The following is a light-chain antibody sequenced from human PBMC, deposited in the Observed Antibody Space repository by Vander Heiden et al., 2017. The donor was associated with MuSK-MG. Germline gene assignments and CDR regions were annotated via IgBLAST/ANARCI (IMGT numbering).Light chain of an antibody. V-gene: IGKV3-20*01. CDR3: RQDGGSAPT. Sequence: EIVLTQSPGTLSLSPGERATLSCRASQSVSSSYLAWYQQKPCQAPRLLIYGASSRATGIPDRFSGSGSGTDFTLTIISLEPEDFAVYYCRQDGGSAPTFGQGTRLEIK. CDR1: QSVSSSY. J-gene: IGKJ5*01. CDR2: GAS.